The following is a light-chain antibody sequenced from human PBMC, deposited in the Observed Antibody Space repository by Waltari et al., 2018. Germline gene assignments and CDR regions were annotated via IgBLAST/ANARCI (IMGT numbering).Light chain of an antibody. CDR2: GNN. CDR1: RTTIGAGHD. Sequence: QSVLTQPPSVSGAPGQRVPISCTGSRTTIGAGHDVHWYQDFPGAAPKLLIYGNNNRPSGVPDRFSGSKSGTSASLAITGLQAEDEAHYYCQSFDTSLSGGVVFGGGTKVTVL. V-gene: IGLV1-40*01. J-gene: IGLJ2*01. CDR3: QSFDTSLSGGVV.